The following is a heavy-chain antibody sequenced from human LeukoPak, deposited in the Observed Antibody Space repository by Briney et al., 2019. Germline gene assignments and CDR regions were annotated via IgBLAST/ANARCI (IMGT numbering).Heavy chain of an antibody. D-gene: IGHD3-22*01. Sequence: ASVKVSCKASGYTFTSYGISWVRQAPGQGLEWMGIINPSGGSTSYAQKFQGRVTMTRDTSTSTVYMELSSLRSEDTAVYYCASYYYDSSGVVGSDYWGQGTLVTVSS. CDR3: ASYYYDSSGVVGSDY. J-gene: IGHJ4*02. V-gene: IGHV1-46*03. CDR2: INPSGGST. CDR1: GYTFTSYG.